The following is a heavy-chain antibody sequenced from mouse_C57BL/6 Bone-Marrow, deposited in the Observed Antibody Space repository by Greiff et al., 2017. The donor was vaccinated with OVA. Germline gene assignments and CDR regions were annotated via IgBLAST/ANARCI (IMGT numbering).Heavy chain of an antibody. CDR2: ISSGGSYT. V-gene: IGHV5-6*02. CDR1: GFTFSSYG. CDR3: ARHEGGSSTWYFDV. D-gene: IGHD1-1*01. Sequence: DVMLVESGGDLVKPGGSLKLSCAASGFTFSSYGMSWVRQTPDKRLEWVATISSGGSYTYYPDSVKGRFTISRDNAKNTLYLQMSSLKSEDTAMYYCARHEGGSSTWYFDVWGTGTTVTVSS. J-gene: IGHJ1*03.